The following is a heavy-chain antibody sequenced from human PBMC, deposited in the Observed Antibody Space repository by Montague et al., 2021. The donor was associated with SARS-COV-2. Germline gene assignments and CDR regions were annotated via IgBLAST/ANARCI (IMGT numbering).Heavy chain of an antibody. CDR3: AKESTSVSGNVNWFDT. CDR1: GFTFDLYA. J-gene: IGHJ5*02. CDR2: IRGGGHRI. Sequence: SLRLSCAASGFTFDLYAMNWVRQAPGKGLEWVAAIRGGGHRIYYPAPVKGRSTVSRDNSENTLYLQMSGLGAEDTALYYCAKESTSVSGNVNWFDTWGQGTLVTVSS. V-gene: IGHV3-23*01. D-gene: IGHD3-10*01.